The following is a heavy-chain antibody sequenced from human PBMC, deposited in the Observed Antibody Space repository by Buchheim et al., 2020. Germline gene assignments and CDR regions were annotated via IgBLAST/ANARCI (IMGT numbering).Heavy chain of an antibody. V-gene: IGHV3-30*18. CDR3: AKNPTNYYGMDV. CDR1: GFTFSSYG. J-gene: IGHJ6*02. Sequence: QVQLVESGGGVVQPGRSLRLSCAASGFTFSSYGMHWVRQAPGKGLEWVAVISYDGSNKYYADSVKGRFTISRVNSKNTLYLQMNSLRAEDTAVYYCAKNPTNYYGMDVWGQGTT. D-gene: IGHD1-26*01. CDR2: ISYDGSNK.